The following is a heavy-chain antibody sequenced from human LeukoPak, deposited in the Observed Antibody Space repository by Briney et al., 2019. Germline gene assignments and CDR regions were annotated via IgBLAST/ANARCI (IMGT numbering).Heavy chain of an antibody. D-gene: IGHD3-3*01. CDR2: IYTSGST. Sequence: PSETLSLTCTVSGGSISSYYWSWIRQPAGKGLEWIGRIYTSGSTNYNPPLKSRVTMSVDTSVNQFSLKLSSVTAADTAVCYCARDEYYDFWSGQKGGFDYWGQGTLVTVSS. V-gene: IGHV4-4*07. CDR3: ARDEYYDFWSGQKGGFDY. CDR1: GGSISSYY. J-gene: IGHJ4*02.